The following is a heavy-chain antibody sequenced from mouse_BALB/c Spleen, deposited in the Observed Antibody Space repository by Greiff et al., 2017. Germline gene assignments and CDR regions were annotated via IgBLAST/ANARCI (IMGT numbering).Heavy chain of an antibody. CDR2: IYPGSGNT. Sequence: QVQLQQPGAELVKPGASVKLSCKASGYTFTSYWMHWVKQRPGQGLEWIGEIYPGSGNTYYNEKFKGKATLTADKSSSTAYMQLSSLTSEDSAVYFCARSRGTTPWFAYWGQGTLVTVSA. J-gene: IGHJ3*01. D-gene: IGHD3-3*01. CDR3: ARSRGTTPWFAY. V-gene: IGHV1-55*01. CDR1: GYTFTSYW.